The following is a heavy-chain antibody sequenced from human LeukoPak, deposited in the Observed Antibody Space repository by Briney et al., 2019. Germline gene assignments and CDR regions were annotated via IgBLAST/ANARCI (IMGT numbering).Heavy chain of an antibody. CDR2: IYYSGST. V-gene: IGHV4-30-4*08. CDR1: GGSISSGDYY. Sequence: SQTLSLTCTVSGGSISSGDYYWSWTRQPPGKSVEWIGYIYYSGSTYYNPSLKSRVTISVDTSKNQFSLKLSSVTAADTAVYYCARDLTVVPAAMGWFDPWGQGTLVTVSS. D-gene: IGHD2-2*01. CDR3: ARDLTVVPAAMGWFDP. J-gene: IGHJ5*02.